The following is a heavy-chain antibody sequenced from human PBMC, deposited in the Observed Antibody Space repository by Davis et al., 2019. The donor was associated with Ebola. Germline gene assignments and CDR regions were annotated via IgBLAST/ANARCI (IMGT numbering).Heavy chain of an antibody. V-gene: IGHV3-30-3*01. J-gene: IGHJ6*03. CDR3: ARGDHSSSWYSGYYYYYYYMDV. CDR2: ISYDGSNK. D-gene: IGHD6-13*01. CDR1: GFTFSSYA. Sequence: PGGSLRLSCAASGFTFSSYAMHWVRQAPGKGLEWVAVISYDGSNKYYADSVKGRFTISRDNSKNTLYLQMNSLRAEDTAVYYCARGDHSSSWYSGYYYYYYYMDVWGKGTTVTVSS.